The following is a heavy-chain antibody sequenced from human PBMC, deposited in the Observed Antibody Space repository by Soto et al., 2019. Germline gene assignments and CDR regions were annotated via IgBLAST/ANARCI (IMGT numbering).Heavy chain of an antibody. CDR1: GFTVSSNY. D-gene: IGHD4-17*01. CDR3: ARENMTTYYFDY. Sequence: PGGSLRLSCAASGFTVSSNYMSWVRQAPGKGLEWVSVIYSGGSTYYADSVKGRFTISRDNSNNTLYLQMNSLRAEDTAVYYCARENMTTYYFDYWGQGTLVTVSS. J-gene: IGHJ4*02. CDR2: IYSGGST. V-gene: IGHV3-66*01.